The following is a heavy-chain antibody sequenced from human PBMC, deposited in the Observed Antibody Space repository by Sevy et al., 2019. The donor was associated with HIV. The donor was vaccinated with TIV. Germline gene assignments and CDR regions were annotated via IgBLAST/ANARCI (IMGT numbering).Heavy chain of an antibody. V-gene: IGHV3-21*01. CDR1: GFTFSSYS. CDR3: ASSVTPRGAFDI. Sequence: GGSLRLSCAASGFTFSSYSMNWVRQAPGKGLEWVSSISSSSSYIYYADSVKGRFTISRDNAKNSLYLQMNSLRAEDTAMYYCASSVTPRGAFDIWGQGTMVTVSS. J-gene: IGHJ3*02. CDR2: ISSSSSYI. D-gene: IGHD4-17*01.